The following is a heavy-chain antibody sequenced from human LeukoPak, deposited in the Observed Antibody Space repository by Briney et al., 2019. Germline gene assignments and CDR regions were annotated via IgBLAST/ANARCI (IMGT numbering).Heavy chain of an antibody. CDR1: GGSISSGSYY. CDR3: ARVSGWNVLDY. CDR2: IYTSGST. Sequence: SETLSLTCTVSGGSISSGSYYWSWIRQPAGKGLEWIGRIYTSGSTNYNPSLKSRVTISVDTSKNQFSLKLSSVTAADTAVYYCARVSGWNVLDYWGQGTLVTVSS. J-gene: IGHJ4*02. D-gene: IGHD1-1*01. V-gene: IGHV4-61*02.